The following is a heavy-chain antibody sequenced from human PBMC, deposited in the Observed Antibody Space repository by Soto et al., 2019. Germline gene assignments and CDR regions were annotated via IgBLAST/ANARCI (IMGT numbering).Heavy chain of an antibody. Sequence: SGGSLRLSCAASGFTFSSYGMHWVRQAPGKGLEWVAVISYDGSNKYYADSVKGRFTISRDNSKNTLYLQMNSLRAEDTAVYYCAKEGYDFWSGYPPLFDYWGQGSLVIVSA. V-gene: IGHV3-30*18. J-gene: IGHJ4*02. CDR1: GFTFSSYG. CDR3: AKEGYDFWSGYPPLFDY. D-gene: IGHD3-3*01. CDR2: ISYDGSNK.